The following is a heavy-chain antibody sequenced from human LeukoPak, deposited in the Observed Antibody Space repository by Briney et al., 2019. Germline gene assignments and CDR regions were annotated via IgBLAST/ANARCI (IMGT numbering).Heavy chain of an antibody. Sequence: PGGSLRLSCAASGFTISNYWMSWVRQAPGKGLEWVSSISSSSSYIYYADSVKGRFTISRDNAKNSLYLQMNSLRAEDTAVYYCARDRSGSLFFDYWGQGTLVTVSS. J-gene: IGHJ4*02. CDR3: ARDRSGSLFFDY. CDR1: GFTISNYW. V-gene: IGHV3-21*01. CDR2: ISSSSSYI. D-gene: IGHD1-26*01.